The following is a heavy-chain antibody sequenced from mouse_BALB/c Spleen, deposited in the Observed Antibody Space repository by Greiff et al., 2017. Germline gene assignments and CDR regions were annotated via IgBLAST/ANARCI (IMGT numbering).Heavy chain of an antibody. CDR1: GYSITSDYA. Sequence: VQLKESGPGLVKPSQSLSLTCTVTGYSITSDYAWNWIRQFPGNKLEWMGYISYSGSTCYNPSLKSRISITRDTSKNQFFLQLNSVTTEDTATYYCARLDGSYYAMDYWGQGTSVTVSS. CDR3: ARLDGSYYAMDY. V-gene: IGHV3-2*02. CDR2: ISYSGST. J-gene: IGHJ4*01. D-gene: IGHD2-3*01.